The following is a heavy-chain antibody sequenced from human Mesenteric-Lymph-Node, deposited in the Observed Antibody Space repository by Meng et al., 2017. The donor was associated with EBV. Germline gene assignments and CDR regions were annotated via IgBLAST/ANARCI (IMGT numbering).Heavy chain of an antibody. Sequence: QVQLQESGPGPVKPSESLSLTCTVSGDSVSSTRCYWSWIRQPPGRGLEWIGYIFNSGSTNYNPSLRSRATISVDTSRNQFSLTLNSVTAADTAVYYCARVSGPYYSPWFDPWGQGSLVTVS. J-gene: IGHJ5*02. CDR3: ARVSGPYYSPWFDP. CDR2: IFNSGST. V-gene: IGHV4-61*01. D-gene: IGHD2/OR15-2a*01. CDR1: GDSVSSTRCY.